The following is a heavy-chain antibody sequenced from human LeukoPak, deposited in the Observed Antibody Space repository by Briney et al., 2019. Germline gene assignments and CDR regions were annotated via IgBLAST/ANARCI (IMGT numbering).Heavy chain of an antibody. D-gene: IGHD5-12*01. CDR1: GGSISSGGYY. CDR3: ARASLYSGYDSNWFDP. V-gene: IGHV4-31*03. Sequence: SETLSLTCTVSGGSISSGGYYWSWIRQHPGKGLGWIGYIYYSGSTYYNPSLKSRVTISVDTSKNQFSLKLSSVTAADTAVYYCARASLYSGYDSNWFDPWGQGTLVTVSS. CDR2: IYYSGST. J-gene: IGHJ5*02.